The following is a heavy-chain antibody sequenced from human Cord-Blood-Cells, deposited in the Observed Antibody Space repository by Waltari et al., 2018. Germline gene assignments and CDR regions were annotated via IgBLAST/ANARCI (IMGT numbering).Heavy chain of an antibody. CDR1: GYTFTSYG. D-gene: IGHD3-10*01. V-gene: IGHV1-18*01. CDR2: ISAYNGNT. J-gene: IGHJ5*02. CDR3: ARSTEYYYGSGSFDP. Sequence: QVQLVQSGAEVKKHGASVQVSCQASGYTFTSYGITRVRQAPGQGLEWMGWISAYNGNTNYAQKLQGRVTMTTDTSTSTAYMELRSLRSDGTAVYYCARSTEYYYGSGSFDPWGQGTLVTVSS.